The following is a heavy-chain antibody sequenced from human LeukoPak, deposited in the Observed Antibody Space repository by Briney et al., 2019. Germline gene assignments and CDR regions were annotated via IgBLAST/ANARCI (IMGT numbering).Heavy chain of an antibody. V-gene: IGHV3-21*01. CDR2: ISASGYYM. D-gene: IGHD2-2*01. CDR3: AKGRDSVVVAANWFDP. J-gene: IGHJ5*02. CDR1: GFTFSSHS. Sequence: PGGSLRLSCAASGFTFSSHSMNWARFAPGKGLEWISSISASGYYMYYADSVRGRFTVSRDNAKSSLFLQMNSLRVEDTAVYYCAKGRDSVVVAANWFDPWGQGTLVTVSA.